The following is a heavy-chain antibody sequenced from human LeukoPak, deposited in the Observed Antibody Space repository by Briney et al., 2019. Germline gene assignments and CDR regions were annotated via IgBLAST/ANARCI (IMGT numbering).Heavy chain of an antibody. V-gene: IGHV4-59*01. CDR1: GGSISSYH. CDR3: ARAYGSGSQEAFDY. D-gene: IGHD3-10*01. J-gene: IGHJ4*02. CDR2: IYYSGST. Sequence: SETLSLTCTVSGGSISSYHWSWIRQPPGKGLEWIGYIYYSGSTNYNPSLKSRVTISVDTSKNQFSLKLSSVTAADTAVYYCARAYGSGSQEAFDYWGQGTLVTVSS.